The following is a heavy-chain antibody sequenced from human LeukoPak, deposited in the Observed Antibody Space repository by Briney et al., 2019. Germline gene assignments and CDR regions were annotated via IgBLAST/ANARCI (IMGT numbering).Heavy chain of an antibody. CDR3: ARGQSTWSSYFDY. V-gene: IGHV3-53*01. CDR2: IYSGGRT. Sequence: PGGSLRLSCAASGFTFSNNYMTWVRQAPGKGLEWVSVIYSGGRTFYADSVKGRFTISRDSSKNTLFLQMNSLRAEDTAVYYCARGQSTWSSYFDYWGQGTLLTVSS. J-gene: IGHJ4*02. D-gene: IGHD6-13*01. CDR1: GFTFSNNY.